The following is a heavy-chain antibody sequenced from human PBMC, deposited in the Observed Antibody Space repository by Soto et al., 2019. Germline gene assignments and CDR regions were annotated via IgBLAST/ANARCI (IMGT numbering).Heavy chain of an antibody. CDR3: AWTLVAVPVRSFDI. CDR2: IFSNDEK. CDR1: GFSLSNARMG. D-gene: IGHD2-15*01. Sequence: QVTLKESGPVLVKPTETLTLTCTVSGFSLSNARMGVSWIRQPPGKALEWLAHIFSNDEKSYSTSLKSRLTISKDTSKSQVVLTMTNMDPVDTTTCFCAWTLVAVPVRSFDIWGQGTMVTVSS. J-gene: IGHJ3*02. V-gene: IGHV2-26*01.